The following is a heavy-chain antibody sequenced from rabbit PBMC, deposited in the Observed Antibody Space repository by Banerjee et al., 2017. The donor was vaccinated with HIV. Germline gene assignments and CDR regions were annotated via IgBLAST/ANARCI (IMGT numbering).Heavy chain of an antibody. Sequence: QSLEESGGDLVKPGASLTLTCTASGFSFSNNDYIFWVRQPPGKGLEWIGYIDTIGSTFYASWAKGRFTISRTSSTTVTLQMTSLTAADTATYFCATDYFGHSGGLWGQGTLVTV. D-gene: IGHD4-1*01. V-gene: IGHV1S40*01. J-gene: IGHJ4*01. CDR1: GFSFSNNDY. CDR2: IDTIGST. CDR3: ATDYFGHSGGL.